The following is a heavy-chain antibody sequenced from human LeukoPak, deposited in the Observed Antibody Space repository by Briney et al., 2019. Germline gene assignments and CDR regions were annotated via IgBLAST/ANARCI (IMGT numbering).Heavy chain of an antibody. D-gene: IGHD6-19*01. CDR3: ARDGGSGWYSDY. J-gene: IGHJ4*02. CDR1: GFNLDGYG. Sequence: PGGSLRLSCATSGFNLDGYGMSWVRQVPGKGLEWVSGISWNGGSTDYADSVRGRFTISRDTAKKSLYLQMNSLRDEDTAFYYCARDGGSGWYSDYWGRGTLVTVSS. V-gene: IGHV3-20*04. CDR2: ISWNGGST.